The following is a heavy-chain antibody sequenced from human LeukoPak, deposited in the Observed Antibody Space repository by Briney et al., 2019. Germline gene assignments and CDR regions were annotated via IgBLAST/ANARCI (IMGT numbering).Heavy chain of an antibody. V-gene: IGHV4-59*08. CDR2: IYYSGST. CDR1: GGSISSYY. J-gene: IGHJ4*02. D-gene: IGHD5-18*01. Sequence: SETLSLTCTVSGGSISSYYWSWIRQPPGKGLEWIGYIYYSGSTNYNPSLKSRVTISVDTSKNQFSLELSSVTAADTAVYYCARHGYSYGYGDYFDYWGQGTLVTVSS. CDR3: ARHGYSYGYGDYFDY.